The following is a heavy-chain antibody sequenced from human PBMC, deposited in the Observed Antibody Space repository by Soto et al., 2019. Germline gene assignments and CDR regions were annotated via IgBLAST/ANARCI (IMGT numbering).Heavy chain of an antibody. CDR2: ISGSGGST. V-gene: IGHV3-23*01. D-gene: IGHD3-3*01. CDR1: GFTFSSYA. Sequence: GGSLRLSCAASGFTFSSYAMSWVRQAPGKGLEWVSAISGSGGSTYYADSVKGRFTISRDNSKNTLYLQMNSLRAEDTAVYYCAKDWGKKSGYAPFRYYYYMDVWGKGTTVTVSS. CDR3: AKDWGKKSGYAPFRYYYYMDV. J-gene: IGHJ6*03.